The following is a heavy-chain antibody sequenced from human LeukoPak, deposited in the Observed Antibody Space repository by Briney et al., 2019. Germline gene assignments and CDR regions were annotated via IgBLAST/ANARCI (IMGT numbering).Heavy chain of an antibody. V-gene: IGHV3-23*01. Sequence: GGSLRLSCAASGFTFSSYAMSWVRQAPGKGLEWVSAISGSGGSTYYADSVKGRFTISRDNSKNTLYLQMNSLRAEDTAVYYCAKVFKGYSYGYGPVDYWGQGTLVTVSS. CDR2: ISGSGGST. CDR3: AKVFKGYSYGYGPVDY. D-gene: IGHD5-18*01. CDR1: GFTFSSYA. J-gene: IGHJ4*02.